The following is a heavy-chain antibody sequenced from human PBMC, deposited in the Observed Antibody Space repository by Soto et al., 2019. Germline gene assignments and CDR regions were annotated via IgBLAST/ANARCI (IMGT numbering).Heavy chain of an antibody. CDR3: ARDDLNRGGKYFDY. V-gene: IGHV1-18*01. Sequence: QVQLVQSGAEVKKPGASVKVSCKASGDSFTTHDITWLRQAPRKALEWVGGSSTDRGDTIYPQNLQCRVTMTTDSSTSTVYMELKSLRSDDTAVYYCARDDLNRGGKYFDYWGQGTLVTVSS. CDR1: GDSFTTHD. D-gene: IGHD2-15*01. J-gene: IGHJ4*02. CDR2: SSTDRGDT.